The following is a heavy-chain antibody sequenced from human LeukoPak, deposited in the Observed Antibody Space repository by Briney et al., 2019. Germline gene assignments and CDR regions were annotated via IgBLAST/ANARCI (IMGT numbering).Heavy chain of an antibody. J-gene: IGHJ4*02. CDR1: GYTFTSYD. CDR2: MNPNSGNT. V-gene: IGHV1-8*01. CDR3: ARLEWEPVSWGQNRDDY. Sequence: ASVKVSCKASGYTFTSYDINWVRQATGQGLEWMGWMNPNSGNTGYAQKFQGRVTMTRNTSISTAYMELSSLRSEDTAVYYCARLEWEPVSWGQNRDDYWGQGTLVTVSS. D-gene: IGHD1-26*01.